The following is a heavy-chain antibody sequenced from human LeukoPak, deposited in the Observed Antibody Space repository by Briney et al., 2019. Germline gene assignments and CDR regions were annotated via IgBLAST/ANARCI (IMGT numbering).Heavy chain of an antibody. CDR1: GYTFTSYG. J-gene: IGHJ6*02. V-gene: IGHV1-18*01. CDR2: ISAYNGNT. D-gene: IGHD2-2*01. Sequence: GASVTVSCKASGYTFTSYGISWVRQAPGQGLEWMGWISAYNGNTNYAQKLQGRVTMTTDTSTSTAYMELRSLRSDDTAVYYCARFLVRAPQYQLLSDYYYYYGMDVWGQGTTVTVSS. CDR3: ARFLVRAPQYQLLSDYYYYYGMDV.